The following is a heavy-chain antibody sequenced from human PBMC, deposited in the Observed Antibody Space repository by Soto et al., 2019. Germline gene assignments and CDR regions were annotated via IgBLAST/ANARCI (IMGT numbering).Heavy chain of an antibody. J-gene: IGHJ6*02. D-gene: IGHD6-13*01. Sequence: ASVKVSCKASGYTLTSYAMHWVRQAPGQRLEWMGWINAGNGNTKYSQKFQGRVTITRDTSASTAYMELSSLRSEDTAVYYCARGVGYSSSWYYYYGMDVWGQGTTVTVSS. CDR1: GYTLTSYA. V-gene: IGHV1-3*01. CDR3: ARGVGYSSSWYYYYGMDV. CDR2: INAGNGNT.